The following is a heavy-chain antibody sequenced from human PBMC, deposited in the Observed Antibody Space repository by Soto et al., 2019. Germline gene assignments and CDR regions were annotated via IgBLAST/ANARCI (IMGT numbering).Heavy chain of an antibody. CDR3: AHDSRGYVGFDY. V-gene: IGHV2-5*02. CDR2: IYWDDDE. D-gene: IGHD3-22*01. Sequence: QITLKESGPTLVKPTQTLTLTCTFSGFSLTTRGVGVGWIRQPPGKALEPLALIYWDDDERYSPSLKSRLPITKDISKHQVVLTMTNMDPMDTATYDGAHDSRGYVGFDYWGQGTLVTVSS. CDR1: GFSLTTRGVG. J-gene: IGHJ4*02.